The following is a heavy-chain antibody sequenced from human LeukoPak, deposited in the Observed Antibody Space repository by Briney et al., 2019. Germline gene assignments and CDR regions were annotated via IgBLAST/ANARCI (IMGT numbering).Heavy chain of an antibody. CDR3: ARDPSGWIVGATGMGAFDI. D-gene: IGHD1-26*01. V-gene: IGHV1-24*01. J-gene: IGHJ3*02. CDR2: FDPEDGET. Sequence: GASVKVSCKVSGYTLTELSMHWVRQAPGKGLEWMGGFDPEDGETIYAQKFQGRVTMTEDTSTDTAYMELSSLRSEDTAVYYCARDPSGWIVGATGMGAFDIWGQGTMVTVSS. CDR1: GYTLTELS.